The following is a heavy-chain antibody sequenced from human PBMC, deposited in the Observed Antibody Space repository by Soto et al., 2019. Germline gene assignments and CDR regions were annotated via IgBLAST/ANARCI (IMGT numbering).Heavy chain of an antibody. D-gene: IGHD2-2*01. Sequence: QVPLVQSGAEVKKPGASVKVSCEASGYTFITYGISWVRQAPGQGLEWMGWITPYNGKTNYAQKVQDRVTMTTDTSTGTAYLELRSLRSDDSAVYYCARDTSHYFDHWGQGTLVTVSS. J-gene: IGHJ4*02. CDR3: ARDTSHYFDH. CDR2: ITPYNGKT. V-gene: IGHV1-18*01. CDR1: GYTFITYG.